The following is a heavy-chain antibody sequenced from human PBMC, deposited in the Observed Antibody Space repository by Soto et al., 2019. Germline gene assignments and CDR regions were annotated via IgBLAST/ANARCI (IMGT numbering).Heavy chain of an antibody. CDR1: GGTFSSYA. CDR2: IIPIFGTA. V-gene: IGHV1-69*01. J-gene: IGHJ3*02. D-gene: IGHD2-15*01. CDR3: ARGGDVVVVAATFWDDAFDI. Sequence: QVQLVQSGAEVKKPGSSVKVSCKASGGTFSSYAISWVRQAPGQGLEWMGGIIPIFGTANYAQKFQGRVTITADESTSTAYMELSSLGSEDTAVYYCARGGDVVVVAATFWDDAFDIWGQGTMVTVSS.